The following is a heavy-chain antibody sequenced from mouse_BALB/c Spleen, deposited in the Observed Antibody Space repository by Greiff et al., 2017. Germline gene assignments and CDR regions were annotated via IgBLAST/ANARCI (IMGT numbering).Heavy chain of an antibody. J-gene: IGHJ2*01. CDR2: ISDGGSYT. CDR3: ARDYFDY. V-gene: IGHV5-4*02. CDR1: GFTLSDYY. Sequence: EVQRVESGGGLVKPGGSLKLSCAASGFTLSDYYMYWVRQTPEKRLEWVATISDGGSYTYYPDSVKGRFTISRDNAKNNLYLQMSSLKSEDTAMYYCARDYFDYWGQGTTLTVSS.